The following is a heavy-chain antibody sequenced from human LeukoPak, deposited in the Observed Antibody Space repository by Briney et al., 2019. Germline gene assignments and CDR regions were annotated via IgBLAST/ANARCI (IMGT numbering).Heavy chain of an antibody. D-gene: IGHD1-26*01. CDR2: ISSSSGYI. CDR1: GFTFSSYS. CDR3: ARGIVGATKVFDY. V-gene: IGHV3-21*01. J-gene: IGHJ4*02. Sequence: GGSLRLSCAASGFTFSSYSMNWVCQAPGKGLEWVSSISSSSGYIYYADSVKGRFTISRDNAKNSLYLQMNSLRAEDTAVYYCARGIVGATKVFDYWGQGTLVTVSS.